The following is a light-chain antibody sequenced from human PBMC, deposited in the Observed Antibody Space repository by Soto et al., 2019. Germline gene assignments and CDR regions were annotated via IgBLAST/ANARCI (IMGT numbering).Light chain of an antibody. CDR2: GAS. J-gene: IGKJ1*01. CDR1: QSVSSSY. V-gene: IGKV3-20*01. Sequence: EIVLTQSPGTLSLSQGERATLSCRASQSVSSSYLAWYQQKPGQAPRLLIYGASTRATGIPARFSGSGSGTDFTLTIRRLEPEDFAVYYCKQYGSSSWTFGQGTKVDIK. CDR3: KQYGSSSWT.